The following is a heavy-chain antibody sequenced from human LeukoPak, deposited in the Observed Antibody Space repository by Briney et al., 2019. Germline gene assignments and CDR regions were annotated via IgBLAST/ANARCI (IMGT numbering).Heavy chain of an antibody. CDR2: LYDDGNT. J-gene: IGHJ4*02. CDR1: GFPVSVSY. D-gene: IGHD2-8*02. CDR3: VSRRDTESSFYFDY. Sequence: PGGSLRLSCAVSGFPVSVSYKTWVRQAPGKGLEWVSILYDDGNTYYADSVEGRFTVSRDNSKNTQPLQKSTLRVDGTDLYLCVSRRDTESSFYFDYWGQGTLVTVSS. V-gene: IGHV3-53*01.